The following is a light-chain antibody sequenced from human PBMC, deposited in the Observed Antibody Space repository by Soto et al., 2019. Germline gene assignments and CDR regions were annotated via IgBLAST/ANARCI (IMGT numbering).Light chain of an antibody. J-gene: IGLJ2*01. CDR1: SSEVGAYDF. V-gene: IGLV2-14*01. CDR3: SSYTTRSTLV. Sequence: QSVLTQPASVSGSPGQSITISCTGTSSEVGAYDFVSWYQHYPGKAPKLVTFDVTHRPPGISARFSGSKSANTASLTISGLQADDEAFYYCSSYTTRSTLVFGGGTKLTVL. CDR2: DVT.